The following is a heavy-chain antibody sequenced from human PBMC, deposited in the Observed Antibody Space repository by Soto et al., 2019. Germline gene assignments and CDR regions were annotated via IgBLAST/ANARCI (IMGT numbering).Heavy chain of an antibody. J-gene: IGHJ6*02. CDR1: GFTFSSYW. CDR3: ASYYRHYYYGMDV. Sequence: SGGSLRLSCAASGFTFSSYWMSWVRQAPGKGLEWVANIKQDGSEKYYVDSVKGRFTISRDNAKNSLYLQMNSLRAEDTAVYYCASYYRHYYYGMDVWGQGTTVTVSS. D-gene: IGHD1-26*01. V-gene: IGHV3-7*03. CDR2: IKQDGSEK.